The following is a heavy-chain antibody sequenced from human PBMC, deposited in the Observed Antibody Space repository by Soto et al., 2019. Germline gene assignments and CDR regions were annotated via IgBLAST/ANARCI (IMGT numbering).Heavy chain of an antibody. Sequence: LRLSCAASGFTFSSYAMHWVRQAPGKGLEWVAVISYDGSNKYYADSVKGRFTISRDNSKNTLYLQMNSLRAEDTAVYYCARPGTLGYCSSTSCYSLDYWGQGTLVTVSS. CDR1: GFTFSSYA. D-gene: IGHD2-2*02. V-gene: IGHV3-30-3*01. J-gene: IGHJ4*02. CDR3: ARPGTLGYCSSTSCYSLDY. CDR2: ISYDGSNK.